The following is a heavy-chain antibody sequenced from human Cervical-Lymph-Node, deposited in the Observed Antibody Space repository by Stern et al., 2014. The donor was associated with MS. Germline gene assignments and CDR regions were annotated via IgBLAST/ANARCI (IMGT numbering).Heavy chain of an antibody. V-gene: IGHV3-33*01. D-gene: IGHD2-15*01. CDR1: ALNFNNYA. CDR2: IWYDGTKK. J-gene: IGHJ4*02. Sequence: VQLVESGGGVVQPGTSLRLSCAASALNFNNYAMHWVRQAPGKGLDWVAVIWYDGTKKYYADSVRGRFTISRDHSKNTLYLQMTGLRADDTAVYYCAADRYCSADSCQGLFDYWGQGTLVTVSS. CDR3: AADRYCSADSCQGLFDY.